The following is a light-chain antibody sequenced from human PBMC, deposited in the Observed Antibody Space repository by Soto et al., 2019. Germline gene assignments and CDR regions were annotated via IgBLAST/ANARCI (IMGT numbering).Light chain of an antibody. CDR3: QQNFNFPRT. CDR2: AAT. J-gene: IGKJ1*01. V-gene: IGKV1-39*01. Sequence: DIQLPQSPSSLSASVGDRVTITCRASQTIDTYLNWYQHKPGTAPKVLIYAATYLQNGVPSRFSGTGSGADFTLTISSLQPEDFATYYCQQNFNFPRTFGQGTKVDIK. CDR1: QTIDTY.